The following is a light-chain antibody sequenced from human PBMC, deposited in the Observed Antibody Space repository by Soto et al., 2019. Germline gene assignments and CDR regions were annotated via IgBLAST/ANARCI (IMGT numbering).Light chain of an antibody. CDR2: ETS. J-gene: IGKJ1*01. V-gene: IGKV1-39*01. CDR3: QQSYSTPWT. CDR1: QSINRY. Sequence: DIQMTQSPSSLSASVGDRVTITCRASQSINRYLNWYQHKPGKAPKFLIYETSSLQSGVPSRFSGSGSGTAFTLTISSLQPEDFATYYCQQSYSTPWTFGQGTKLEI.